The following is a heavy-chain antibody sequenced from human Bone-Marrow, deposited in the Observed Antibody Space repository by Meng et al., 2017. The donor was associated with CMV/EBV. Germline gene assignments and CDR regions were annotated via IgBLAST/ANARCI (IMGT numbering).Heavy chain of an antibody. Sequence: SVKVSCKASGGTFSSYAISWVRQAPGQGLEWMGGIIPIFGTANYAQKLQGRVTMTWNTSISTAFMELSSLRSEDTAVYYCARGTVGLQQWLLTYYYAMDVWGQGTTVTGSS. CDR2: IIPIFGTA. V-gene: IGHV1-69*06. J-gene: IGHJ6*01. D-gene: IGHD6-19*01. CDR1: GGTFSSYA. CDR3: ARGTVGLQQWLLTYYYAMDV.